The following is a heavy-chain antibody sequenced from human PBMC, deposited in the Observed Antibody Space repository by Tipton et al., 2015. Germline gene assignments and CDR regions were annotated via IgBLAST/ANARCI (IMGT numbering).Heavy chain of an antibody. CDR3: ATLVDGYSRIP. D-gene: IGHD5-24*01. CDR1: AYSISSDYY. V-gene: IGHV4-38-2*01. CDR2: ISHSGNT. J-gene: IGHJ5*02. Sequence: TLSLTCAVSAYSISSDYYWGWIRQPPGKGLEWIGSISHSGNTYYNPSLKSRVTMSRDTSKNQFSLKLTSVTAADTAVYYCATLVDGYSRIPWGQGTRVTVSS.